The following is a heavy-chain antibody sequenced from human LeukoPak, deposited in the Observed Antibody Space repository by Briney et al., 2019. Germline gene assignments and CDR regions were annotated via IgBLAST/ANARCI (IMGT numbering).Heavy chain of an antibody. CDR2: IYYSGST. V-gene: IGHV4-30-4*01. CDR3: ARGVIFDQAYFFDY. CDR1: GGSISSGDYY. D-gene: IGHD2-21*01. Sequence: PSQTLSLTCTVSGGSISSGDYYWSWIRQPPGKGLEWIGYIYYSGSTYYNPSLKSRVTISVDTSKNQFSLKLSSVTAADTAVYYCARGVIFDQAYFFDYWGQGTLSPSPQ. J-gene: IGHJ4*02.